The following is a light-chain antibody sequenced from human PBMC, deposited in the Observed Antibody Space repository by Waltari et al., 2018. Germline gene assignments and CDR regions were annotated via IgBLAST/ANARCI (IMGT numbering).Light chain of an antibody. Sequence: DIVMTQSPDSLAVSLRERATHTCKSSQSVLYSSNNKNYLAWYQQKPGQPPKLLIYWASTRESGVPDRFSGGGSGTDFTLTISSLQAEDVAVYYCQQYYSTPPRTFGQGTKVEIK. CDR2: WAS. J-gene: IGKJ1*01. CDR3: QQYYSTPPRT. V-gene: IGKV4-1*01. CDR1: QSVLYSSNNKNY.